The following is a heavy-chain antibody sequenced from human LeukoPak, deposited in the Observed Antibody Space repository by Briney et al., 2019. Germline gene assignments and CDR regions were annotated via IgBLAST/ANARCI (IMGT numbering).Heavy chain of an antibody. J-gene: IGHJ4*02. CDR3: TRDPDGDILTGYYNE. D-gene: IGHD3-9*01. Sequence: GGSLRLSCTASGFTFGDYAMSWVRQAPGKGLECVGFIRSKAYGGTTEYAASVKGRFTISRDDSKSIAYLQMNSLKTEDTAVYYCTRDPDGDILTGYYNEWGQGTLVTVSS. CDR2: IRSKAYGGTT. CDR1: GFTFGDYA. V-gene: IGHV3-49*04.